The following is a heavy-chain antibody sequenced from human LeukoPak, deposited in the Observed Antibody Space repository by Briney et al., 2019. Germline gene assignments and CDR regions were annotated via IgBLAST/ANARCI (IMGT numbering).Heavy chain of an antibody. V-gene: IGHV3-30-3*01. J-gene: IGHJ3*02. D-gene: IGHD1-26*01. CDR3: ARVRIVGSTYDAFDI. CDR2: ISYDGTTK. Sequence: QPGGSLRLSCAASGFTFSTYAMHWVRQAPGKGLEWVAVISYDGTTKYHADSVKGRFTISRDNCKNTLYLQMNTLRAEDTAVYYCARVRIVGSTYDAFDIWGQGTMVTVSS. CDR1: GFTFSTYA.